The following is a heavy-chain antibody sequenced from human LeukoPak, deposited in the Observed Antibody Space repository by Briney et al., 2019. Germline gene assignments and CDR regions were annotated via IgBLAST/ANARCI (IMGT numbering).Heavy chain of an antibody. CDR2: ISSSGTTT. CDR1: GFTFSSYE. Sequence: PGGSLRLSCAASGFTFSSYEMNWVRQAPGKGLEWVSYISSSGTTTFYADSVKGRFAISRDNAKNSLYLQMNSLRVEDTAVYYCTRDEEGPSREFDYWGQGALVTVSS. D-gene: IGHD2-2*01. J-gene: IGHJ4*02. CDR3: TRDEEGPSREFDY. V-gene: IGHV3-48*03.